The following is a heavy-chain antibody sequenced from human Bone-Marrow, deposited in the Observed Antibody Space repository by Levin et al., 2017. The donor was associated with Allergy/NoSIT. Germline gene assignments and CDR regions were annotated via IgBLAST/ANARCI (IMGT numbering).Heavy chain of an antibody. J-gene: IGHJ4*01. D-gene: IGHD4-17*01. CDR3: ATDHGDYAFDH. V-gene: IGHV1-24*01. CDR1: GSTLSELA. CDR2: LAPGNDET. Sequence: GESLKISCKVSGSTLSELAIHWVRQAPGQGLEWLGGLAPGNDETIYAKKFQGRVTMTEDTSTDTAYMDLSSLTSEDTAFYYCATDHGDYAFDHWGHGTLVTVSS.